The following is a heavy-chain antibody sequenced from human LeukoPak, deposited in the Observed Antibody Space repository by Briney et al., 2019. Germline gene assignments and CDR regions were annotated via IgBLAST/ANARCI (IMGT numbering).Heavy chain of an antibody. CDR1: VGSFSGYY. CDR3: AREAPHCSGGNCYAGYYYYYMYV. Sequence: SETLSLTCAVYVGSFSGYYWSWIRQPPGQGLEWIGEMNHSGSTTYNPSLKSRVLISVDKSKNEFYLKLSSVTAADTAVYYCAREAPHCSGGNCYAGYYYYYMYVWGTGTTVTVSS. J-gene: IGHJ6*03. V-gene: IGHV4-34*01. CDR2: MNHSGST. D-gene: IGHD2-15*01.